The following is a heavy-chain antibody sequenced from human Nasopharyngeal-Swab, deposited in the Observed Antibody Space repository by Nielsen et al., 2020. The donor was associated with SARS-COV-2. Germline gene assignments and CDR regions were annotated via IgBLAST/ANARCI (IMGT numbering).Heavy chain of an antibody. D-gene: IGHD5-18*01. V-gene: IGHV4-59*08. CDR2: IYYSGST. J-gene: IGHJ6*02. CDR3: ARQGPYDSYGPSKV. CDR1: GGSISSYY. Sequence: SETLSLTCTVSGGSISSYYWSWIRQPPGKGLEWIGYIYYSGSTNYNPSLKSRVTISADTSKNQFSLKLRSVTAADTAVYYCARQGPYDSYGPSKVWGQGTTVTVSS.